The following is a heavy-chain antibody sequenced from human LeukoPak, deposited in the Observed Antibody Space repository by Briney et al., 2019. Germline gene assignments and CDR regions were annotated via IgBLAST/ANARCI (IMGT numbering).Heavy chain of an antibody. CDR3: ATYRNWVAGDV. CDR1: GFSFSDSW. CDR2: IKEDESQE. D-gene: IGHD7-27*01. V-gene: IGHV3-7*01. Sequence: GGSLRLSCAASGFSFSDSWMSWVRQAPGKGPEWVANIKEDESQEHYADSVKGRFTVSRDNAKNSLFLQMNSLRVEDTAVYYCATYRNWVAGDVWGQGTTVSVSS. J-gene: IGHJ6*02.